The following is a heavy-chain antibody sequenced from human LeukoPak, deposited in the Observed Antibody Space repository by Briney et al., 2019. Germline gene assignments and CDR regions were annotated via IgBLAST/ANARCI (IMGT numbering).Heavy chain of an antibody. D-gene: IGHD3-10*01. Sequence: SETLSLTCTVSGGSISSSLYYWGWIRQPPGKGLEWIGTIYYRGSTYYKPSLKSRVTISVDTSKNQFSLKLRSVTATDTAVYYCAKSLYNYKSGTYFRPFDSWGQGTLVTVSS. J-gene: IGHJ4*02. CDR3: AKSLYNYKSGTYFRPFDS. V-gene: IGHV4-39*01. CDR2: IYYRGST. CDR1: GGSISSSLYY.